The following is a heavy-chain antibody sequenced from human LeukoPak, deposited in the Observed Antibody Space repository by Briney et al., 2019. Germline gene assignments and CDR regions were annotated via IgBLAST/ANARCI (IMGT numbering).Heavy chain of an antibody. Sequence: SGTLSLTCTVSGVSISSYYWSWIRQPPGKGLEWIGYIYNTGSTNYNPSLKSRVTISIDTSKNQFSLKLSSVTAADTAVYYCARERLVTFDYWGQGTLVTVSS. V-gene: IGHV4-59*01. CDR3: ARERLVTFDY. CDR2: IYNTGST. J-gene: IGHJ4*02. CDR1: GVSISSYY. D-gene: IGHD2-21*02.